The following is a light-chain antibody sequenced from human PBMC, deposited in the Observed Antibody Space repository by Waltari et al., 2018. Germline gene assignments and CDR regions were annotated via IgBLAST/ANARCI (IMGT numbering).Light chain of an antibody. CDR3: SSYRSSSTLGV. V-gene: IGLV2-14*01. J-gene: IGLJ3*02. Sequence: QSALTQPASVSGSPGQSITISCTGTGSDVGGYDFVSWYQHHPGNAPKLMIYEVSHRPSGVSNRFSGSKSGNTASLTISGLQAEDEANYYCSSYRSSSTLGVFGGGTKLTVL. CDR2: EVS. CDR1: GSDVGGYDF.